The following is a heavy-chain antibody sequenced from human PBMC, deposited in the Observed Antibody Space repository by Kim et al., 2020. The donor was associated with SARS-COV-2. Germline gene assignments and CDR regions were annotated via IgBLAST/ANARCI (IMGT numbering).Heavy chain of an antibody. V-gene: IGHV3-11*06. Sequence: GRFTISRDNAKNSLYLQMNSLRAEDTAVYYCARLGEYSSSSSYYYYGMDVWGQGTTVTVSS. CDR3: ARLGEYSSSSSYYYYGMDV. J-gene: IGHJ6*02. D-gene: IGHD6-6*01.